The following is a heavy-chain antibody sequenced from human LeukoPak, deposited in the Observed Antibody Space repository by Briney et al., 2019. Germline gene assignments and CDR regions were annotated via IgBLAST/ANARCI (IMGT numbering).Heavy chain of an antibody. Sequence: GGSPRLSCAASGFTFDSYSMNWVRQAPGKGLEWVSTVSTISNYMHYADSVKGRFTISRDNAKNSLYLQMNSLRVDDTAVYYCARTYQLLSAPLDVWGKGTTVSVSS. CDR1: GFTFDSYS. CDR3: ARTYQLLSAPLDV. J-gene: IGHJ6*04. V-gene: IGHV3-21*01. CDR2: VSTISNYM. D-gene: IGHD3-16*02.